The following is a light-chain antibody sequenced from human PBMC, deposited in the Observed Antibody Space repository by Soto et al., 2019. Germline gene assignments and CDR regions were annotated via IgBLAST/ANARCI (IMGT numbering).Light chain of an antibody. CDR1: SSNIGSNT. CDR2: SNN. J-gene: IGLJ3*02. CDR3: AAWDDKLNGWV. Sequence: QSVLTQPPSASGTPGQRVTISCSGSSSNIGSNTVNWYQQLPGKAPKLLIYSNNQRHSGVPDRFSGSKSGTSASLAISGLQSEDEADYYCAAWDDKLNGWVFGGGTKLTVL. V-gene: IGLV1-44*01.